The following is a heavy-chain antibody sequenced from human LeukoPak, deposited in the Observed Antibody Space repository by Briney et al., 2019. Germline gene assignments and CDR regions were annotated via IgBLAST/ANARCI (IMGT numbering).Heavy chain of an antibody. CDR3: ARGYDY. V-gene: IGHV3-30*01. CDR1: GFTFRSYA. J-gene: IGHJ4*02. Sequence: GGSLRLSCAVSGFTFRSYAMYWVRQAPGKGLEWVAVISYDGNNEYYADSVKGRFTISRDDSKNTLYLQMDSLRAEDTAVYFCARGYDYWGQGTLVTVSS. D-gene: IGHD1-1*01. CDR2: ISYDGNNE.